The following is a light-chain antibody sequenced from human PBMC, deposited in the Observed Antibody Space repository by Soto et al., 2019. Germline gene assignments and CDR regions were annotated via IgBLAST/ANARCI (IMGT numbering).Light chain of an antibody. CDR3: HQYDSYSQT. J-gene: IGKJ1*01. CDR2: KAS. CDR1: QSIGTW. Sequence: DIQMTQSPSNLSASVGDRVTITCRASQSIGTWLAWYQQKPGKAPKLLIYKASYLESGVPSRFSGSGSGTDFTLTINSLQPDDFATYYCHQYDSYSQTFGQGTKVEFK. V-gene: IGKV1-5*03.